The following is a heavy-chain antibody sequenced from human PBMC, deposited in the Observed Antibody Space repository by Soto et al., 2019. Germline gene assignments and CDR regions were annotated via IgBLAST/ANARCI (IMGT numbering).Heavy chain of an antibody. D-gene: IGHD3-9*01. CDR3: ARDRRYYDILTGYQDY. Sequence: ASVKVSCKASGYTFTSYYMHWVRQAPGQGLEWMGIINPSGGSTSYAQKFQGRVTMTRDTSTSTVYMELSSLRSEDTAVYYCARDRRYYDILTGYQDYWGQGTLVTVSS. CDR1: GYTFTSYY. V-gene: IGHV1-46*03. CDR2: INPSGGST. J-gene: IGHJ4*02.